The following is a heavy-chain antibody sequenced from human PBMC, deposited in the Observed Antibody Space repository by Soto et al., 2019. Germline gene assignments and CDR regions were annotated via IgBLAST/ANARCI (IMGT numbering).Heavy chain of an antibody. J-gene: IGHJ6*02. V-gene: IGHV3-30*18. CDR3: AKEGCSSTSCVAFLDV. CDR1: GFTFSSSG. Sequence: QVQLVESGGGVVQPGGSLRLSCAASGFTFSSSGMHWVRQAPGKGLEWVAVISYDASKKYYADSVKGRFTISRDNSKEPVDLQMNSLRAEDTAVYYCAKEGCSSTSCVAFLDVWGRGTTVTVSS. CDR2: ISYDASKK. D-gene: IGHD2-2*01.